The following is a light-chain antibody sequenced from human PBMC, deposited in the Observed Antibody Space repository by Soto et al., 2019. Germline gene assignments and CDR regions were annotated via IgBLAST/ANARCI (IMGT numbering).Light chain of an antibody. CDR3: MQALQTPRLT. V-gene: IGKV2-28*01. J-gene: IGKJ4*01. Sequence: DIVMTQSPLSLPVTPGEPASISCRSSQSLLHSNGYNYLDWYLQKPGQSPQLLIYWGSNRAYGVPDRFSGSRSGTDFTLKISRVEAEDVGVYYCMQALQTPRLTFGGGTKVEIK. CDR2: WGS. CDR1: QSLLHSNGYNY.